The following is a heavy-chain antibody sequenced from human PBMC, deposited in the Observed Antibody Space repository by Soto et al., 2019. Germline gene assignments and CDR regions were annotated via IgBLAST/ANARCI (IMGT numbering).Heavy chain of an antibody. CDR2: ISYDGSNK. V-gene: IGHV3-30-3*01. J-gene: IGHJ4*02. Sequence: GGSLRLSCAASGFTFSSYAMHWVRQAPGKGLEWVAVISYDGSNKYYADSVKGRFTISRDNSKNTLYLQMNSLRAEDTAVYYCAREPAAGDFDYWGQGTLVTVPQ. D-gene: IGHD6-13*01. CDR3: AREPAAGDFDY. CDR1: GFTFSSYA.